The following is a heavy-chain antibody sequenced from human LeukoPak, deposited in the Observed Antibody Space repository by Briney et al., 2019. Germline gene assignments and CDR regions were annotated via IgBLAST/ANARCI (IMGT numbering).Heavy chain of an antibody. CDR3: ARVITYDSSSHYHSDY. J-gene: IGHJ4*02. Sequence: GASVKVSCKASGYTFNNYIIDWVRQAPGQGLDWMGWISAYNGDTKYAQKFQGRVTLTTDTSTSTAYMELRSLISDDTAVYYCARVITYDSSSHYHSDYWGQGTLVTVSS. CDR1: GYTFNNYI. V-gene: IGHV1-18*01. CDR2: ISAYNGDT. D-gene: IGHD3-22*01.